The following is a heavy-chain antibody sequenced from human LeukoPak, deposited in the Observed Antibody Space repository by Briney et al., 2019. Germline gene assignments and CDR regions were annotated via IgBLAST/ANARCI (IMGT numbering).Heavy chain of an antibody. CDR2: INHSGST. J-gene: IGHJ6*03. CDR3: ARGRGSGSYYYYYYYIDV. D-gene: IGHD3-10*01. Sequence: SETLSLTCAVYGGSFSGYYWSWIRQPPGKGLEWIGEINHSGSTNYNPSLKSRVTISVDTSKNQFSLKLSSVTAADTAVYYCARGRGSGSYYYYYYYIDVWGKGTTVTVSS. V-gene: IGHV4-34*01. CDR1: GGSFSGYY.